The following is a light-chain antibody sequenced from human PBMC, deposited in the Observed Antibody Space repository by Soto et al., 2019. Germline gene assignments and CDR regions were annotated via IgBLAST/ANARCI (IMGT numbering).Light chain of an antibody. CDR3: QQYTGPPTT. CDR1: QTVSSTS. V-gene: IGKV3-20*01. CDR2: GAS. J-gene: IGKJ5*01. Sequence: LTQSPATLSFSPGERAPLSCRASQTVSSTSLAWCQQRPGLAPRLLIYGASPRAAGIPDRFSGSGSGTDFTLTITRLEPEDSAVYFCQQYTGPPTTFGQGTRLEIK.